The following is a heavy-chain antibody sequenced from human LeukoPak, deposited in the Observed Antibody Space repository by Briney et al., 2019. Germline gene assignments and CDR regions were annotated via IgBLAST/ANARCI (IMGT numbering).Heavy chain of an antibody. D-gene: IGHD3-16*01. V-gene: IGHV3-21*01. J-gene: IGHJ4*02. CDR3: AGGGDFDY. CDR2: ISRTSEYI. Sequence: PGGSLRLSCAASGFSFSIYFMNWVRQAPGKGLEWVSSISRTSEYIHYADSVRGRFAISRDNAKNSVYLQMNSLRAEDTAVYFCAGGGDFDYWSQGILVTVSA. CDR1: GFSFSIYF.